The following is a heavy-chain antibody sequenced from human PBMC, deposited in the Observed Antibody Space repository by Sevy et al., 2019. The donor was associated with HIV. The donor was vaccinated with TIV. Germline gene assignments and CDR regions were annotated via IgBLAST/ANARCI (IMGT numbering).Heavy chain of an antibody. D-gene: IGHD3-22*01. CDR3: ITDPAYRGYDEEVINYYFYGMDV. Sequence: GGSLRLSCTASGFTFSSAWMSWVRQAPGKGLEWVGRIKSEVDGGAIDYAAPVKGRFSISREDSKTTVYLQMNSLKTDETDVYYCITDPAYRGYDEEVINYYFYGMDVWGQGTTVTVSS. CDR2: IKSEVDGGAI. V-gene: IGHV3-15*01. J-gene: IGHJ6*02. CDR1: GFTFSSAW.